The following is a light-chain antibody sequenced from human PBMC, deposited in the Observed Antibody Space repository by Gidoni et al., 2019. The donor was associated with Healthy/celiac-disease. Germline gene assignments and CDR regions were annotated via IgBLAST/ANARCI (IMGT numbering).Light chain of an antibody. V-gene: IGLV3-25*03. CDR1: ALPKQY. CDR2: KDS. J-gene: IGLJ1*01. Sequence: SYELTRPPWVSGPPGRTARITCSGDALPKQYAYWYQQKPGQAPVLVIYKDSERPSWIPERFSGSSSGTTVTLTISGVQAEDDADYYCQSADSSGTYVFGTGTKVTVL. CDR3: QSADSSGTYV.